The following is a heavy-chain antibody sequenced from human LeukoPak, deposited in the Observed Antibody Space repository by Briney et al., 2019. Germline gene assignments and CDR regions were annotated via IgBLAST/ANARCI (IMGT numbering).Heavy chain of an antibody. J-gene: IGHJ4*02. CDR2: IYYSGST. D-gene: IGHD5-24*01. CDR1: GGSTSSSSYY. V-gene: IGHV4-39*01. CDR3: ARHSGGDGYNFYY. Sequence: PPETLSLTCTVSGGSTSSSSYYWGWIRQPPGKGLEWIGSIYYSGSTYYNPSLKSRVTISVDTSKNQFSLKLSSVTAADTAVYYCARHSGGDGYNFYYWGQGTLVTVSS.